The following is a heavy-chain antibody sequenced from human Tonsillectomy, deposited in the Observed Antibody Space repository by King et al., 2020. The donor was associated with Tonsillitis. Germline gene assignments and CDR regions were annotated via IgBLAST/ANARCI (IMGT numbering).Heavy chain of an antibody. CDR3: TTAPMIVEFNYYGVGPDSHYYVDY. V-gene: IGHV3-15*01. J-gene: IGHJ4*02. CDR2: IKSKTDGGTT. Sequence: VQLVESGGGLVKPGGSLRLSCAASGFTFSNAWMSWVRQAPGKGLEWVGRIKSKTDGGTTDYAAPVKGRFTISRDDSKNTLYLQMNSLKTEDTAVYYCTTAPMIVEFNYYGVGPDSHYYVDYWGQGTLVTVSS. CDR1: GFTFSNAW. D-gene: IGHD3-22*01.